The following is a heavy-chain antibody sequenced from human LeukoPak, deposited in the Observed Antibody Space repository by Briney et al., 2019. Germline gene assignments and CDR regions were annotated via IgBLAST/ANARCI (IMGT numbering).Heavy chain of an antibody. V-gene: IGHV1-2*06. CDR3: ASVDYDFWRGPYNWFDP. CDR2: INPNSGGT. D-gene: IGHD3-3*01. J-gene: IGHJ5*02. Sequence: ASVKVSCKASGYTFTGYYMHWVRQAPGQGLEWMGRINPNSGGTNYAQKFQGRVTMTRDTSISTAYMELSRLRSDDTAVYYCASVDYDFWRGPYNWFDPWGQGTLVTVSS. CDR1: GYTFTGYY.